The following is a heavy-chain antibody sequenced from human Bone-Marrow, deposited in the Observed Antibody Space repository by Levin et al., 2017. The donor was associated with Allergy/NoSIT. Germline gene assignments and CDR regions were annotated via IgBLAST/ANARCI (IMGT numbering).Heavy chain of an antibody. CDR1: GFTFSNAW. V-gene: IGHV3-15*07. J-gene: IGHJ4*02. CDR2: IKSKTDGGTT. D-gene: IGHD3-10*01. Sequence: GESLKISCAASGFTFSNAWMNWVRQAPGKGLEWVGRIKSKTDGGTTDYAAPVKGRFTISRDDSKNTLYLQMNSLKTEDTAVYYCTTAVTMVRGVIIIGSRDYWGQGTLVTVSS. CDR3: TTAVTMVRGVIIIGSRDY.